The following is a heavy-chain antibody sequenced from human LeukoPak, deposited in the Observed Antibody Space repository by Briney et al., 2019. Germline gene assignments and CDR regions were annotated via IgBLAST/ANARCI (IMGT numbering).Heavy chain of an antibody. J-gene: IGHJ4*02. D-gene: IGHD3-22*01. Sequence: ASVKVSCKASGYTFTSYGISWVRQAPGQGLEWMGWISAYNGNTNYAQKLQGRVTMTTDTSTSTAYMELSSLRSEDTAVYYCARSVIRPYYYDSSGEFDYWGQGTLVTVSS. CDR2: ISAYNGNT. CDR3: ARSVIRPYYYDSSGEFDY. V-gene: IGHV1-18*01. CDR1: GYTFTSYG.